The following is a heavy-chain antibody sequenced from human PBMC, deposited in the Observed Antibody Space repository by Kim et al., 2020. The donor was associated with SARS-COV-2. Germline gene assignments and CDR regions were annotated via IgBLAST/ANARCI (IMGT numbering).Heavy chain of an antibody. CDR2: ISSNGGST. V-gene: IGHV3-64*01. D-gene: IGHD1-26*01. J-gene: IGHJ4*02. CDR3: ARDGGRGIVGATYFDY. CDR1: GFTFSSYA. Sequence: GGSLRLSCAASGFTFSSYAMHWVRQAPGKGLEYVSAISSNGGSTYYANSVKGRFTISRDNSKNTLYLQMGSLRAEDMAVYYCARDGGRGIVGATYFDYWGQGTLVTVSS.